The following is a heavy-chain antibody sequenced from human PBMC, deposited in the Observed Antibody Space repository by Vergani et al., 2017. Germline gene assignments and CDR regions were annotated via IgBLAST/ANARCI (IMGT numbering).Heavy chain of an antibody. V-gene: IGHV3-30*02. CDR2: IRYDGSNK. CDR1: GFTFSSYG. J-gene: IGHJ4*02. CDR3: AKDPGEYSGSDGSFDH. Sequence: QVQLVESGGGVVQPGGSLRLSCAASGFTFSSYGMHWVRQAPGKGLEWVAFIRYDGSNKYYADSVKGRFTISRDNSKNTVYLQMNSLRAEDTAVYYCAKDPGEYSGSDGSFDHWGQGILVTASS. D-gene: IGHD1-26*01.